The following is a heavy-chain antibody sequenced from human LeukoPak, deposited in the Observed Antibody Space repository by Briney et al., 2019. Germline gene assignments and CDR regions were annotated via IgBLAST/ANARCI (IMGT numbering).Heavy chain of an antibody. Sequence: SQPLSLTCAISGDSVSSYDATWNWIRQSPSRGLEWLGRTYYRSKWGNDYAVSVKSRITINPDTSKNQFSLHLNSVTPEDTAAYYCAGVSSRAFDVWGQGTMVTVSP. CDR2: TYYRSKWGN. D-gene: IGHD6-6*01. CDR1: GDSVSSYDAT. J-gene: IGHJ3*01. V-gene: IGHV6-1*01. CDR3: AGVSSRAFDV.